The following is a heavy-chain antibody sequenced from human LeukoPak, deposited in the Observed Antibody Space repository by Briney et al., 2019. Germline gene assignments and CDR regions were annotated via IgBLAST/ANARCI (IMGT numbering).Heavy chain of an antibody. CDR3: ARALPTTVTNPFFDY. D-gene: IGHD4-11*01. Sequence: ASVKVSCKASGYTLTSYHMHWVRQAPGQGLEWMGIINPDSGSTSYAQKFQGRVTMTRDTSTSTVYMELSSLRSEDTAVFYCARALPTTVTNPFFDYWGQGTLVTVSS. CDR2: INPDSGST. J-gene: IGHJ4*02. V-gene: IGHV1-46*01. CDR1: GYTLTSYH.